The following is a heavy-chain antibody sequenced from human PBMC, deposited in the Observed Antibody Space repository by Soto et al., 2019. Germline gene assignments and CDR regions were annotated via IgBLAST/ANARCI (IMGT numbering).Heavy chain of an antibody. Sequence: ASVKVSCKASGGTFSSYTISWVRQAPGQGLEWMGRIIPILGIANYAQKFQGRVTITADKSTSTAYMELSSLRSEDTAVYYCARDAMAEYGPHYYYYMDVWGKGTTVTVSS. V-gene: IGHV1-69*04. D-gene: IGHD2-2*01. J-gene: IGHJ6*03. CDR1: GGTFSSYT. CDR3: ARDAMAEYGPHYYYYMDV. CDR2: IIPILGIA.